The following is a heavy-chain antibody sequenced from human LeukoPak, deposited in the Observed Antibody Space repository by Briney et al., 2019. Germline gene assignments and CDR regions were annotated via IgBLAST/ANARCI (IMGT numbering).Heavy chain of an antibody. CDR2: ISGSGGST. Sequence: PGGSLRLSCAASGFTFSSYAMSWVRQAPGKGLEWVSAISGSGGSTYYADSVKGRFTISRDNSKNTLYLQMNSLRAEDTAVYYCAKGLGYYESSGLDYWGQGTLVTVSS. D-gene: IGHD3-22*01. J-gene: IGHJ4*02. CDR1: GFTFSSYA. CDR3: AKGLGYYESSGLDY. V-gene: IGHV3-23*01.